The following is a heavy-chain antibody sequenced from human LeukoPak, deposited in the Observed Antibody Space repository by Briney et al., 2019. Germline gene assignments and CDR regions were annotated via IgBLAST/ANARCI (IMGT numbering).Heavy chain of an antibody. CDR2: VFYSGGT. V-gene: IGHV4-59*01. D-gene: IGHD6-19*01. Sequence: SETLSLTCTVSGGSMTNYYWSWIRQPPGKGLEYTGDVFYSGGTNYNTALKSRVTISIDTSKNQFSLKLSSATAADSAVYYCAREKAVAGGDAFDIWGQGTMVSVSS. J-gene: IGHJ3*02. CDR3: AREKAVAGGDAFDI. CDR1: GGSMTNYY.